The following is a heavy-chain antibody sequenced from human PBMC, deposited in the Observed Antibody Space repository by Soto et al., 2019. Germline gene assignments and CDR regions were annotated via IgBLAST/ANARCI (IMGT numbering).Heavy chain of an antibody. J-gene: IGHJ4*02. V-gene: IGHV4-39*01. D-gene: IGHD6-13*01. CDR3: ARRPEQQLATYYFDY. CDR1: GGSISSSNYY. CDR2: INYSGNT. Sequence: QLQLQESGPGLVKPTETLSLTCTVSGGSISSSNYYWGWIRQPPGKGLEWIGSINYSGNTIYNPSLKSRVTISVDTSKNQFSLKLSSVTAADTAVYFCARRPEQQLATYYFDYWGQGTLVTVSS.